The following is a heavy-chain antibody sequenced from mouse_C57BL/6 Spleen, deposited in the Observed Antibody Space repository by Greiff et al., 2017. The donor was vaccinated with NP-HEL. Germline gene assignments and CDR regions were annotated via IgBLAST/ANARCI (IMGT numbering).Heavy chain of an antibody. D-gene: IGHD1-1*01. CDR1: GFTFSNYW. V-gene: IGHV6-3*01. CDR3: ALIYYYGSSAWFAY. J-gene: IGHJ3*01. Sequence: EVKVEESGGGLVQPGGSMKLSCVASGFTFSNYWMNWVRQSPEKGLEWVAQIRLKSDNYATHYAESVKGRFTISRDDSKSSVYLQMNNLRAEDTGIYYCALIYYYGSSAWFAYWGQGTLVTVSA. CDR2: IRLKSDNYAT.